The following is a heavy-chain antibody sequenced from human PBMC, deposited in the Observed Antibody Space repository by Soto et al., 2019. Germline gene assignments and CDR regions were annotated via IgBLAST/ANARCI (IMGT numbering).Heavy chain of an antibody. CDR3: ANIRSTTVTTGYFDY. D-gene: IGHD4-17*01. J-gene: IGHJ4*02. CDR2: ISYDGSNK. CDR1: GFTFSSYG. Sequence: QVQLVESGGGVVQPGRSLRLSCAASGFTFSSYGMHWVRQAPGKGLEWVAVISYDGSNKYYADSVKGQFTISRDNSKNTLYLQMNSLRAEDTAVYYCANIRSTTVTTGYFDYWGQGTLVTVSS. V-gene: IGHV3-30*18.